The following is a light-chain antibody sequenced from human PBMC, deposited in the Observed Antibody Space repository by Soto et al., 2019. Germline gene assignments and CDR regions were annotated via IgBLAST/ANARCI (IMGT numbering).Light chain of an antibody. CDR2: DAS. V-gene: IGKV1-33*01. Sequence: DIQMTQSPSSLSASVGDKVTITCQADEDITNYLNWYQQKAVKAPKLLIYDASNLETGVPSRFSVSGSGTEFTFAISSLQPEDFATDYCQPYDYLPSTFGQGTKLESK. CDR1: EDITNY. J-gene: IGKJ2*01. CDR3: QPYDYLPST.